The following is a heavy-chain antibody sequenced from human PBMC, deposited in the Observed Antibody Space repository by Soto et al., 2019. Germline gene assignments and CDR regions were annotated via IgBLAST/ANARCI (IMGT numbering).Heavy chain of an antibody. CDR2: INAGNGNT. Sequence: QVQLVQSGAEVKKPGASVKVSCKASGYTFTSYAMHWVRQAPGQRLEWMGWINAGNGNTKYSQKFQGRVTITRDTXXXXXYMELSSLRSEDTAVYYCARDRITMVRGGNWFDPWGQGTLVTVSS. J-gene: IGHJ5*02. V-gene: IGHV1-3*01. D-gene: IGHD3-10*01. CDR3: ARDRITMVRGGNWFDP. CDR1: GYTFTSYA.